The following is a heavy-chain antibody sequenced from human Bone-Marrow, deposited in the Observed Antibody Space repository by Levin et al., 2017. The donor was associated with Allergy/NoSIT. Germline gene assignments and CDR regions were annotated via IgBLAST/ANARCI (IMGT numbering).Heavy chain of an antibody. CDR3: TGGPFYYDLHGYRGSGYFDL. D-gene: IGHD3-22*01. V-gene: IGHV3-74*01. CDR2: IDKDGRDT. J-gene: IGHJ2*01. CDR1: GFTFSNYW. Sequence: PGGSLRLSCAASGFTFSNYWMHWVRQAPGKGLVWVSRIDKDGRDTSSLDSVKGRFTISRDNAKNTLYLQVKSLRVEDAGLYYCTGGPFYYDLHGYRGSGYFDLWGRGTLVTVSS.